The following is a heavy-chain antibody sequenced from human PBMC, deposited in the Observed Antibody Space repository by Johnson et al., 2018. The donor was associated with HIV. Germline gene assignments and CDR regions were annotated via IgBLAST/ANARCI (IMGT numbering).Heavy chain of an antibody. Sequence: VRLVESGGGVVQPGRSLRLSCTTSGFTFNNYPMHWVRQAPVKGLEWVAVISFDGSNTYYADSVKGRCTISRDNSKNTLYLQMNSLRAGDTAVYYCSRLPTGYSRDGFDIWGQGTMVTVSS. D-gene: IGHD5-18*01. CDR2: ISFDGSNT. V-gene: IGHV3-30*04. CDR3: SRLPTGYSRDGFDI. J-gene: IGHJ3*02. CDR1: GFTFNNYP.